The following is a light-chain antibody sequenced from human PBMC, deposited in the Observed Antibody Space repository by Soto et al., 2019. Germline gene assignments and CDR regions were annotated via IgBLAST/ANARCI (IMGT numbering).Light chain of an antibody. Sequence: IQLTQSPSSLSASLGDRVTITCRASQGISSSLAWYQQEPGKAPKLLIYEASTLQSGVPSRFSGRGSGTDFTLTISGLQPEDFAVYYCQQYGSSGTFGQGTKVDIK. CDR3: QQYGSSGT. J-gene: IGKJ1*01. CDR1: QGISSS. V-gene: IGKV1-9*01. CDR2: EAS.